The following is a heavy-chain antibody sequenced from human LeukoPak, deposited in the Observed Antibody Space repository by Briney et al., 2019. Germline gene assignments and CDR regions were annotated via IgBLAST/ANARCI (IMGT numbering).Heavy chain of an antibody. CDR1: GGSISSYY. CDR3: ARVTYYYGSGSYYNPWYFDY. CDR2: IYYSGST. V-gene: IGHV4-59*06. J-gene: IGHJ4*02. D-gene: IGHD3-10*01. Sequence: SETLSLTCTVSGGSISSYYWSWIRQPPGKGLEWIGYIYYSGSTYYNPSLKSRATISVDTSKNQFSLKLSSVTAADTAVYYCARVTYYYGSGSYYNPWYFDYWGQGTLVTVSS.